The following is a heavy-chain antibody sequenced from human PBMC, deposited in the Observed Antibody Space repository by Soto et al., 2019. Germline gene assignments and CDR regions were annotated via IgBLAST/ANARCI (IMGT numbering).Heavy chain of an antibody. V-gene: IGHV1-18*04. J-gene: IGHJ4*02. D-gene: IGHD2-15*01. CDR1: GISYG. CDR3: ATDERDDCSSINCLYFDH. CDR2: ISLHNGDT. Sequence: GASVKVSCKAVGISYGISWVRQAPGQGLEWMGWISLHNGDTNNAPNLQGRITMSTDTSTSTTYMELRSLRSDDTAVYYCATDERDDCSSINCLYFDHWGQGTLVTVSS.